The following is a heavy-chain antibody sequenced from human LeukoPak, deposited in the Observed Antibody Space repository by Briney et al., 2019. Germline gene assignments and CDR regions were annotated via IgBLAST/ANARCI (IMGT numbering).Heavy chain of an antibody. Sequence: SETLSLTCAVYGGSFSGYYWSWIRQPPGKGLEWIGEINHSGSTNYNPSLKSRVTISVDTARNQFSLKLSSVTAADTAVYYCAVGGRGYSYCYYYYYYGMDVWRQGTTVTVSS. V-gene: IGHV4-34*01. D-gene: IGHD5-18*01. CDR3: AVGGRGYSYCYYYYYYGMDV. CDR1: GGSFSGYY. J-gene: IGHJ6*02. CDR2: INHSGST.